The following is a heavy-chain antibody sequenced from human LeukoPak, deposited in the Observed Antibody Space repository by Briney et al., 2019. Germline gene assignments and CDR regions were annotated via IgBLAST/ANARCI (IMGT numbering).Heavy chain of an antibody. CDR2: IYHSGST. Sequence: SETLSLTCAVSGYSISCGYYWGWIRQPPGKGLEWIGSIYHSGSTYYNPSLKSRVTISVDTSKNQFSLKLSSATAADTAVYYCAERRGPAAFFDYWGQGTLVTVSS. CDR1: GYSISCGYY. V-gene: IGHV4-38-2*01. J-gene: IGHJ4*02. D-gene: IGHD2-2*01. CDR3: AERRGPAAFFDY.